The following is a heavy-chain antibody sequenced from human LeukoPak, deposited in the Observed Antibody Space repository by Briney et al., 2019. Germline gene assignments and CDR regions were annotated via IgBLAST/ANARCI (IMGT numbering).Heavy chain of an antibody. CDR3: AKDRMLEMTTVVTFLDY. V-gene: IGHV3-30-3*01. Sequence: PGGSLRLSCAGSGFTFRSYAMHWVRQAPGKGLEWVAVTSYDGSNKDYADSVKGRFTISRDNSKNTLFLQMNSLRAEDTAVYYCAKDRMLEMTTVVTFLDYWGQGTLVTVSS. D-gene: IGHD4-23*01. CDR2: TSYDGSNK. CDR1: GFTFRSYA. J-gene: IGHJ4*02.